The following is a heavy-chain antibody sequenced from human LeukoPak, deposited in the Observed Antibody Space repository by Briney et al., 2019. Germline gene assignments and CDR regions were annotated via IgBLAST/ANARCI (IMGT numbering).Heavy chain of an antibody. V-gene: IGHV4-59*08. CDR3: ATSDGPIDY. CDR1: XGSISSYY. Sequence: LTCXXXXGSISSYYWRWIRQPPGKGLEWIGYIYYSGSTNYNPSLKSRVTISVDTSKNQFSLKLSSVTAADTAVYYCATSDGPIDYWGQGTLVTVSS. CDR2: IYYSGST. D-gene: IGHD5-24*01. J-gene: IGHJ4*02.